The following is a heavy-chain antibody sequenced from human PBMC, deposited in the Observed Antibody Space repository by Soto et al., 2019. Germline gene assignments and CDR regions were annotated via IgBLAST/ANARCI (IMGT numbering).Heavy chain of an antibody. V-gene: IGHV3-23*01. CDR3: VKGPGPGQWLATGSYYFDY. Sequence: EVQLLDSGGGLVQPGGSLRISCAASGFTFSSDAMSWVRQDPGKWLEWVSGSSGSGGSTYYADSVKGRFTISRDNSKNTLYLQMNSLRAEDTAVYYCVKGPGPGQWLATGSYYFDYWGQGTLVTVSS. CDR2: SSGSGGST. D-gene: IGHD6-19*01. J-gene: IGHJ4*02. CDR1: GFTFSSDA.